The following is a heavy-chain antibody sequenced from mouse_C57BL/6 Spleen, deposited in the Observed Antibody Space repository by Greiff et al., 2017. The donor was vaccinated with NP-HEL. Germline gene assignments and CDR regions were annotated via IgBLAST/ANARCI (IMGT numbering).Heavy chain of an antibody. CDR2: IDPENGDT. J-gene: IGHJ2*01. D-gene: IGHD2-3*01. V-gene: IGHV14-4*01. CDR3: TTGGYYDY. CDR1: GFNIKDDY. Sequence: EVQLQQSGAELVRPGASVKSSCTASGFNIKDDYMHWVKQRPEQGLEWIGWIDPENGDTEYASKFQGKATITADTSSNTAYLQLSSLTSEDTAVYYCTTGGYYDYWGQGTTLTVSS.